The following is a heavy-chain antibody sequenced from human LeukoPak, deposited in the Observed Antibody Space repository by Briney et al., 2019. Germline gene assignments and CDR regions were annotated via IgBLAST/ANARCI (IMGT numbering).Heavy chain of an antibody. Sequence: PSETLSLTCAVYGGSFSGYYWSWIRQPPGKGLEWIGEINHSGSTNYNPSLKSRVTISVDTSKNQFSLKLSSVTAADTAVYYCARHWISDNWFDPWGQGTLVTVSS. J-gene: IGHJ5*02. V-gene: IGHV4-34*01. CDR3: ARHWISDNWFDP. D-gene: IGHD2-2*03. CDR2: INHSGST. CDR1: GGSFSGYY.